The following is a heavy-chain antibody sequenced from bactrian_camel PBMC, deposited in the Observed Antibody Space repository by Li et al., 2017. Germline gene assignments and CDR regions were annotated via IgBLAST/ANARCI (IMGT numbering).Heavy chain of an antibody. J-gene: IGHJ4*01. CDR2: ISRDGTT. V-gene: IGHV3S53*01. D-gene: IGHD6*01. CDR1: GGWGS. CDR3: AADPLWYMRPGTASWQY. Sequence: HVQLVESGGESVQAGESLRLSCVASGGWGSMGWFRQIPGKEREGVATISRDGTTLYADSVQGRFTISQDNRKKTVYLQMNILKLEDSGMYYCAADPLWYMRPGTASWQYWGQGTQVTVS.